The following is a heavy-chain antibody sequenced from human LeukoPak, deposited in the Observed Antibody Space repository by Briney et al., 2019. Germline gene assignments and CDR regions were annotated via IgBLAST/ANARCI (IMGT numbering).Heavy chain of an antibody. CDR3: ARRGITYSRTFFDY. V-gene: IGHV4-39*01. CDR2: IFYSGST. J-gene: IGHJ4*02. Sequence: PSETLSLTCTVSGDSISGSSHFWVWIRQPPGKGLEWVGSIFYSGSTYYNPSLKSRVTISVDTSKNQFSLKVNSVTAADTALYFCARRGITYSRTFFDYWGQGTLVTASS. D-gene: IGHD6-13*01. CDR1: GDSISGSSHF.